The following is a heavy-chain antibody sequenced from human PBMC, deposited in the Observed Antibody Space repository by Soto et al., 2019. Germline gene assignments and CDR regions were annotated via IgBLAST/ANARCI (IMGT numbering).Heavy chain of an antibody. CDR2: NYYSGST. CDR3: ARHGDFGGLLWFGEAPTFDY. Sequence: SETLSLTCTVSGGSISSSSYYWGWIRQPPGKGLEWIGSNYYSGSTYYNPSLKSRVTISVDTSKNQFSLKLSSVTAADTAVYYCARHGDFGGLLWFGEAPTFDYWGQGTLVTVSS. D-gene: IGHD3-10*01. V-gene: IGHV4-39*01. J-gene: IGHJ4*02. CDR1: GGSISSSSYY.